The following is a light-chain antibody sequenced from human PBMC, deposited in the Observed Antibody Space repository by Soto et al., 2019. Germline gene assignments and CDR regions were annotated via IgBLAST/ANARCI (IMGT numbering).Light chain of an antibody. Sequence: DIQMTQSPSSLSASVGDRVTITCRASQSISSYLNWYQQKPGKAPKLLIYAASSLQSGVPSRFSGRGSGTEYNLTISNRLPEDFATYYGPQSYNTPQDTFVQGIKLEIK. CDR1: QSISSY. J-gene: IGKJ2*01. CDR3: PQSYNTPQDT. CDR2: AAS. V-gene: IGKV1-39*01.